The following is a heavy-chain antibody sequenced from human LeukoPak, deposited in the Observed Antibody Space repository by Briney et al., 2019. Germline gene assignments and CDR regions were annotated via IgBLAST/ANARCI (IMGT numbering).Heavy chain of an antibody. Sequence: GESLKISCKGSGYSFTSYWIGWVRQMPGKGLEWMGIIYPGDSDTRYSPSFQGQVTISADKSISTAYLQWSSLKASDTGMYYCARLFCSGGSCGPSDYWGQGTLVTVSS. CDR2: IYPGDSDT. CDR1: GYSFTSYW. CDR3: ARLFCSGGSCGPSDY. J-gene: IGHJ4*02. V-gene: IGHV5-51*01. D-gene: IGHD2-15*01.